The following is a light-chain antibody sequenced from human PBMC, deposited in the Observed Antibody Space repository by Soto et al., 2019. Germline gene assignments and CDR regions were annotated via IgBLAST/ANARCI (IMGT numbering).Light chain of an antibody. V-gene: IGKV1-5*01. CDR2: DAS. CDR3: QQYNSYSPLT. J-gene: IGKJ1*01. Sequence: DIQMTQSPSTLSASVGDRVTITCRASQSISSWLAWYQQKPGKAPKLLIYDASRLESGVPSRFSGSGSGTEVTLTVSSLQPDEFATYCCQQYNSYSPLTFGQGTKVEIK. CDR1: QSISSW.